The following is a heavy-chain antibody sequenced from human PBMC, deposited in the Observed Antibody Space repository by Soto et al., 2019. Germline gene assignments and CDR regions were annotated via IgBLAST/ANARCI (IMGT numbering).Heavy chain of an antibody. CDR3: ASTYCSGGSCYWTNFDY. V-gene: IGHV1-69*06. Sequence: SVKVSCKASGGTFSSYAISWVRQAPGQGLEWMGGTIPIFGTANYAQKFQGRVTITADKSTSTAYMELSSLRSEDTAVYYCASTYCSGGSCYWTNFDYWGQGTLVTVSS. J-gene: IGHJ4*02. D-gene: IGHD2-15*01. CDR2: TIPIFGTA. CDR1: GGTFSSYA.